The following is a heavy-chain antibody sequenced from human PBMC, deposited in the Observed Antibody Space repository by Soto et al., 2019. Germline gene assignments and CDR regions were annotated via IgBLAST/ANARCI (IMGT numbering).Heavy chain of an antibody. CDR3: ARSAMFRGFIKLFWFDP. CDR2: INHSGST. Sequence: QVQLQQWGAGLLKTSETLSLTCSVYGGPCSGCYWSWIRQPPVKGLEWMGEINHSGSTNYNPSPKSRVTISVATSKTQFSLKLGSVTAADTAGYYCARSAMFRGFIKLFWFDPWGEGPMVTFSP. D-gene: IGHD3-10*01. J-gene: IGHJ5*02. V-gene: IGHV4-34*01. CDR1: GGPCSGCY.